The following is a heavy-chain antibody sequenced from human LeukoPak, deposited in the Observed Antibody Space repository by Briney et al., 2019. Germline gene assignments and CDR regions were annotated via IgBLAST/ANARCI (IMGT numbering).Heavy chain of an antibody. J-gene: IGHJ5*02. Sequence: PGRSLRHSCADSGLTFGTSAMHWARQAPGKGLEWVAVVSFDGSNEKYADSVRGRFTISRDNSKKMLYLQMNSLSREDTAVYYCVRGVGYTLLSWGQGTLVTVSS. V-gene: IGHV3-30-3*01. CDR1: GLTFGTSA. CDR3: VRGVGYTLLS. D-gene: IGHD1-1*01. CDR2: VSFDGSNE.